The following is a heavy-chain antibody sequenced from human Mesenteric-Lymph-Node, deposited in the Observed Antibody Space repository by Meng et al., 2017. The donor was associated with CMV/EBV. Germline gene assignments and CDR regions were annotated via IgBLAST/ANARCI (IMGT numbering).Heavy chain of an antibody. Sequence: GGSLRLSCAASGFTFSSYWMHWVRQAPGKGLVWVSRINSDGSTTNYADSVKGRFTISRDNAKNTLYLQMNSLRAEDTAVYYCARRAATPGFDYWGQGTLVTVSS. CDR2: INSDGSTT. V-gene: IGHV3-74*01. J-gene: IGHJ4*02. CDR3: ARRAATPGFDY. CDR1: GFTFSSYW. D-gene: IGHD6-13*01.